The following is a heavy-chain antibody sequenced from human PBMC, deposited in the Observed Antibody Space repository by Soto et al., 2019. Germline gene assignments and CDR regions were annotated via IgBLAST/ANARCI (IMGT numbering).Heavy chain of an antibody. D-gene: IGHD4-17*01. CDR3: ARDTLPYGGHFDY. Sequence: QVQLVQSGAEEKKPGASVKVSCKASGYTFTSYAMHWVRQAPGQRLEWMGWINAGNGNTKYSQKFQGRVTITRDTSASTAYMELSSLRSEATAVYYCARDTLPYGGHFDYWGQGTLVTVSS. J-gene: IGHJ4*02. CDR2: INAGNGNT. CDR1: GYTFTSYA. V-gene: IGHV1-3*05.